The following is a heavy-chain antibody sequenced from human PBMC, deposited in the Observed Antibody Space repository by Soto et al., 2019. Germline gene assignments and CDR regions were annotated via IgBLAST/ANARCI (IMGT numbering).Heavy chain of an antibody. CDR2: TNSDRSVT. CDR3: ARDRGWSLFDY. CDR1: GFTFSSYW. D-gene: IGHD6-19*01. V-gene: IGHV3-74*01. J-gene: IGHJ4*02. Sequence: SGGSLRLSCAASGFTFSSYWMYWVRQAPGKGLVWVSRTNSDRSVTTYADSLKGRFTISRDNAKNTLYLQMNSLRSEDTAVYYCARDRGWSLFDYWGQGTLVTVSS.